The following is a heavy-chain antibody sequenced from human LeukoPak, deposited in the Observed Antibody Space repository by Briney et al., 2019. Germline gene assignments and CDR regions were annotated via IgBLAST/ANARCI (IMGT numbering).Heavy chain of an antibody. CDR3: LRARPPHYYSDY. J-gene: IGHJ4*02. CDR2: INFDGSST. Sequence: PGGSLRLSCAASGFTFNSYWMHWVRQSPGKGLVWVSRINFDGSSTNYADSVEGRFSISRDNAKNTLYLQMNSLRAEDTAVYYCLRARPPHYYSDYWGQGTLVTVSS. V-gene: IGHV3-74*01. CDR1: GFTFNSYW.